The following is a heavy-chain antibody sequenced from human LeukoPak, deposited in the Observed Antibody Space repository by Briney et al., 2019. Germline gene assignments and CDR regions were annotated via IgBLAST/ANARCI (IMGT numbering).Heavy chain of an antibody. V-gene: IGHV4-4*02. CDR2: IYHSGST. J-gene: IGHJ4*02. CDR1: GGSLITSNW. CDR3: ARTELVEDGWYFDC. Sequence: PSETLSLTCAVSGGSLITSNWWTWVRQPPGKGLEWIGEIYHSGSTNYNPSLRSRVTISVDKSKDEFSLMLTSVTATDTAVYYCARTELVEDGWYFDCWGQETLVTVSS. D-gene: IGHD2-15*01.